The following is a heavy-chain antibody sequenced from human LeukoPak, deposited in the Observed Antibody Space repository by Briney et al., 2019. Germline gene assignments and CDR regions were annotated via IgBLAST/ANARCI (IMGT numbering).Heavy chain of an antibody. CDR1: GVSISGGGYY. CDR2: IDCSRNS. CDR3: ARQHSIAVAGSEYYFDY. J-gene: IGHJ4*02. D-gene: IGHD6-19*01. Sequence: SETLSLTCAVSGVSISGGGYYWSWIRPRRGKGLEGIVYIDCSRNSYYNPSLKSRVTISVDTSKNQFSLKLSPVTAADTAVYYCARQHSIAVAGSEYYFDYWGQGALVTVSS. V-gene: IGHV4-31*11.